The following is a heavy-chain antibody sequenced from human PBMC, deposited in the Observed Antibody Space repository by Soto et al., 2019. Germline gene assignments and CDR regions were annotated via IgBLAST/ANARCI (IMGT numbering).Heavy chain of an antibody. V-gene: IGHV3-30*18. CDR1: GFTFSSYG. Sequence: QVQLVESGGGVVQPGRSLRLSCAASGFTFSSYGMHWVRQAPGKGLEWVAVISYDGSNKYYADSVKGRFTISRDNSKNTLYLQMSGLRAEDTTVYYCAKDLDMAHIWSSWGQGTLVTVSS. J-gene: IGHJ5*02. CDR2: ISYDGSNK. D-gene: IGHD2-2*03. CDR3: AKDLDMAHIWSS.